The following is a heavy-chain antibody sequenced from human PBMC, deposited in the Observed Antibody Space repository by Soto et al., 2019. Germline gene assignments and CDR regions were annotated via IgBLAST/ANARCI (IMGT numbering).Heavy chain of an antibody. D-gene: IGHD3-22*01. V-gene: IGHV3-7*05. CDR3: ARTDSSGYYRGYYYYGMDV. CDR2: IKQDGSEK. J-gene: IGHJ6*02. Sequence: GGFLRLSCAASGFTFSSYWMSWVRQAPGKGLEWVANIKQDGSEKYYVDSVKGRFTISRDNAKNSLYLQMNSLRAEDTAVYYCARTDSSGYYRGYYYYGMDVWGQGTTVTVSS. CDR1: GFTFSSYW.